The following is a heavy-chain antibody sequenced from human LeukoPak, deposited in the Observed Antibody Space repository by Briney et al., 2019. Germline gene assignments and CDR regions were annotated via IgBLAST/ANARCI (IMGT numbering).Heavy chain of an antibody. CDR2: INPSSGGT. J-gene: IGHJ3*02. V-gene: IGHV1-2*02. CDR1: GYTFTGYY. Sequence: GASVKVSCKASGYTFTGYYMHWVRQAPGQGLEWMGWINPSSGGTNYAQKFQGRVTMTRDTSISTAYMELSRLRSDDTAVYYCAREIGVVVVPAATQYYYDSSGYYTTGAFDIWGQGTMVTVSS. CDR3: AREIGVVVVPAATQYYYDSSGYYTTGAFDI. D-gene: IGHD3-22*01.